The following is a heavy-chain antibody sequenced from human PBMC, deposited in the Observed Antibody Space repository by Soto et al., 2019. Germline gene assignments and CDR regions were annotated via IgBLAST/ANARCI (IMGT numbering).Heavy chain of an antibody. D-gene: IGHD6-13*01. CDR1: GFTFSSYG. CDR2: IWYDGSNK. Sequence: QVQLVESGGGVVQPGRSLRLSCAASGFTFSSYGMHWVRQAPGKGLEWVAVIWYDGSNKYYADSVKGRFTISRDNSKNTLYQQMNSLRAEDTAVYYCARDLGAAAGSPWGQGTLVTVSS. CDR3: ARDLGAAAGSP. J-gene: IGHJ5*02. V-gene: IGHV3-33*01.